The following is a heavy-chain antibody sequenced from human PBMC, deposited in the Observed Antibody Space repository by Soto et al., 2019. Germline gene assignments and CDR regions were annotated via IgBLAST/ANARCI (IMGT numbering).Heavy chain of an antibody. CDR2: IIPIFGTA. Sequence: SVKVSCKASGGTFSSYAISWVRQAPGQGLEWMGGIIPIFGTANYAQKFQGRVTITADESTSTAYMELSSLRSEDTAVYYCATGEYTIFGVVIPKDHYYYGMGVWGQGTTVTVSS. CDR3: ATGEYTIFGVVIPKDHYYYGMGV. V-gene: IGHV1-69*13. CDR1: GGTFSSYA. J-gene: IGHJ6*02. D-gene: IGHD3-3*01.